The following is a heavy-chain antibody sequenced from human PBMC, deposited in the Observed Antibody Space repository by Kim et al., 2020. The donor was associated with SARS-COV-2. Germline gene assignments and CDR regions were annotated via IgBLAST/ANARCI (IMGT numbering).Heavy chain of an antibody. CDR3: AKDRTLYYDFWSGYDRPRDGMDV. Sequence: GGSLRLSCAASGFTFSSYAMSWVCQAPGKGLEWVSAISGSGGSTYYADSVKGRFTISRDNSKNTLYLQMNSLRAEDTAVYYCAKDRTLYYDFWSGYDRPRDGMDVWGQGTTVTVSS. J-gene: IGHJ6*02. D-gene: IGHD3-3*01. V-gene: IGHV3-23*01. CDR2: ISGSGGST. CDR1: GFTFSSYA.